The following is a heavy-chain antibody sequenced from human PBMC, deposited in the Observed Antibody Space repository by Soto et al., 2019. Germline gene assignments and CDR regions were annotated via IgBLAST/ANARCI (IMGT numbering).Heavy chain of an antibody. Sequence: XXTLSHPFAVSGDSISSSNWWSWARQPPGKGLEWIGEIYHSGSSNYDPSLKSRVTISVDTSKNQFSLKLSSVTAADTAVYYCARRYGSAIDYWGQGTLVTVSS. CDR3: ARRYGSAIDY. J-gene: IGHJ4*02. D-gene: IGHD1-26*01. CDR2: IYHSGSS. CDR1: GDSISSSNW. V-gene: IGHV4-4*02.